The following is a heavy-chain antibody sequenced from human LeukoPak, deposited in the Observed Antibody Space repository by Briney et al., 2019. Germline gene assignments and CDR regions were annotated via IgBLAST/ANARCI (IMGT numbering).Heavy chain of an antibody. CDR3: ARAGTVGWAIDY. V-gene: IGHV3-74*01. D-gene: IGHD3-10*01. CDR1: GITFSSYW. J-gene: IGHJ4*02. CDR2: ISTDGSST. Sequence: GPSLRLACEASGITFSSYWMHWVRQAPGKGLVWVSRISTDGSSTRYADPVKGRFTISRDNAKNTLYLQMNSLRVEDTAVYYCARAGTVGWAIDYWGQGTLVTVSS.